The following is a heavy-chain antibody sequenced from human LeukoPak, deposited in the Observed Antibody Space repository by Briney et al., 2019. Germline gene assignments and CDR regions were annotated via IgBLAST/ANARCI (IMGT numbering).Heavy chain of an antibody. D-gene: IGHD3-22*01. CDR3: ARDRLVRGIVVGYDY. CDR1: GFTFSSYS. J-gene: IGHJ4*02. Sequence: GESLKISCAASGFTFSSYSMNWVRQAPGKGLEWVSSISSSSSYIYYADSVKGRFTISRDNAKNSLYLQMNSLRAEDTAVYYCARDRLVRGIVVGYDYWGQGTLVTVSS. V-gene: IGHV3-21*01. CDR2: ISSSSSYI.